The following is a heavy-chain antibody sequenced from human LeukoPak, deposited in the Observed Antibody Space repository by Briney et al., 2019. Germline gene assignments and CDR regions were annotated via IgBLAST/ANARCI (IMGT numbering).Heavy chain of an antibody. D-gene: IGHD4-23*01. CDR2: INHGGSA. V-gene: IGHV4-34*01. J-gene: IGHJ2*01. CDR3: ARGLGGGNSVYFDL. CDR1: GGSFRGYY. Sequence: SETLSLTCAVYGGSFRGYYWSWIRQPPGKGLEWIGEINHGGSANYNPTLQSRVTISVDMSKNQFSLKLSSVTAADTAVYYCARGLGGGNSVYFDLWGRGTLVIVSS.